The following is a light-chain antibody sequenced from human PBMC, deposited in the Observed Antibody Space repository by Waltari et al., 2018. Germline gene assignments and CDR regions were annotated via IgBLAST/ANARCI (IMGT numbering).Light chain of an antibody. Sequence: EIVLTQSPATLPLSPGDTATLSCRASQSVGSYLAWYHQKPGQPPRLLIYDASNRATGVPARCRGSGSGTDFTLTNSSLEAEDFSVYYCQQRSNWTPHTFGQGARLEIK. J-gene: IGKJ2*01. V-gene: IGKV3-11*01. CDR2: DAS. CDR1: QSVGSY. CDR3: QQRSNWTPHT.